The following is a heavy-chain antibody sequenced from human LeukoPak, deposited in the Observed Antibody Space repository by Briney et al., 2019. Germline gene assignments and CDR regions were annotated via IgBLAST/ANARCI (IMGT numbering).Heavy chain of an antibody. Sequence: ASVKVSCKASGGTFISYAISWVRQAPGQGLEWMGGIIPIFGTANYAQKFQGRVTITADESTSTAYMELSSLRSEDTAVYYCARAQDYPRGAFAFDIWGQGTMVTVSS. D-gene: IGHD4-11*01. J-gene: IGHJ3*02. V-gene: IGHV1-69*13. CDR1: GGTFISYA. CDR3: ARAQDYPRGAFAFDI. CDR2: IIPIFGTA.